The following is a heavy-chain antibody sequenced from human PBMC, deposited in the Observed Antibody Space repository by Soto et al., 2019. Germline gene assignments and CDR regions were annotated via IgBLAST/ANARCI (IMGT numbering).Heavy chain of an antibody. CDR3: ARLTMVRGVIIMGFDY. Sequence: QVQLQQWGAGLLKPSETLSLTCAVYGGSFSGYYWSWIRQPPGKGLEWIGEINHSGSTNYNPSLKSRVTISVDTSKNRCSLKLSSVTAADTAVYYCARLTMVRGVIIMGFDYWGQGTLVTVSS. D-gene: IGHD3-10*01. CDR1: GGSFSGYY. V-gene: IGHV4-34*01. CDR2: INHSGST. J-gene: IGHJ4*02.